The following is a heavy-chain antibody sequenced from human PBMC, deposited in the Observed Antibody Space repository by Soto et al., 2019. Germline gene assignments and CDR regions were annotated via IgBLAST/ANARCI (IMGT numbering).Heavy chain of an antibody. CDR3: AKGPNYYDSSGYYLPFDY. CDR1: GFTFSSYA. V-gene: IGHV3-23*01. Sequence: LRLSCAASGFTFSSYAMSWVRQAPGKGLEWVSAISGSGGSTYYADSVKGRFTISRDNSKNTLYLQMNSLGAEDTAVYYCAKGPNYYDSSGYYLPFDYWGQGTLVTVSS. D-gene: IGHD3-22*01. J-gene: IGHJ4*02. CDR2: ISGSGGST.